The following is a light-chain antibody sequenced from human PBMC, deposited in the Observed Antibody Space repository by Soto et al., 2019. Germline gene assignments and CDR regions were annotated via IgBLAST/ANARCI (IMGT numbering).Light chain of an antibody. CDR3: QQHSTLIT. CDR1: QSVSTY. Sequence: EIVLTQSPATLSLSPGQRATLSCRASQSVSTYLAWYQQKPGQAPRLFIYDTSKRANGIPARFSGSGSGTDFTLRISSLEPEDFAVYYCQQHSTLITFGQGTRLEI. J-gene: IGKJ5*01. V-gene: IGKV3-11*01. CDR2: DTS.